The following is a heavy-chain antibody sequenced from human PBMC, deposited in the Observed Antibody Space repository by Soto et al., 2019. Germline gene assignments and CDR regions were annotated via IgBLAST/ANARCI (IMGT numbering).Heavy chain of an antibody. CDR1: GYTFTSHG. V-gene: IGHV1-18*01. Sequence: ASVKVSCKASGYTFTSHGISWVRQAPGQGLEWMGWISAYNGNTNYAQKLQGRVTMTTDTSTSTAYMELRSLRSDDTAVYYCARGYDSSGYHHFDYWGQGTLVTGSS. CDR2: ISAYNGNT. D-gene: IGHD3-22*01. CDR3: ARGYDSSGYHHFDY. J-gene: IGHJ4*02.